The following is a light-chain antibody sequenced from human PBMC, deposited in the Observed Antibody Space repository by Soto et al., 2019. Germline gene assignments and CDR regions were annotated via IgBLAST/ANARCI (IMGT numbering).Light chain of an antibody. CDR2: GAS. CDR1: QTVSSNY. J-gene: IGKJ1*01. V-gene: IGKV3-20*01. Sequence: ENVLTQSPDTLSLSPGEGATLSCRASQTVSSNYLAWYQHRPGQAPKLIIHGASYTAPGIPDRFSGSGSGADFTLTISRLEPEDSAVYYCQQYTDSRTFGQGTKVDIK. CDR3: QQYTDSRT.